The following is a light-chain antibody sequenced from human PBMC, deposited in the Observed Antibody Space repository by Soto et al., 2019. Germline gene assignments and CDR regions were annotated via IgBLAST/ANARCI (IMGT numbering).Light chain of an antibody. CDR1: QTISSW. Sequence: GDRVTITCRASQTISSWLAWYQQKPGKAPKLLIYDASSLERGVPSRFSGSGSGTEFTLTIASLQPDDFATYYCQQYETFSGTFGPGTKVDI. CDR3: QQYETFSGT. V-gene: IGKV1-5*01. J-gene: IGKJ1*01. CDR2: DAS.